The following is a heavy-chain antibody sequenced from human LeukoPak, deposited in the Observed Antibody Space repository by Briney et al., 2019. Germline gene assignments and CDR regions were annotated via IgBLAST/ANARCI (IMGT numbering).Heavy chain of an antibody. Sequence: GGSLRLSCAASGFTFSSYAMHWVRQAPGKGLEWVSSISASGGSTYHADSVKGRFTISRDNSKNTVHLQMNSLRADDTALYYCAKGALAAAGSGFEYWGQGTLVTVFS. J-gene: IGHJ4*02. D-gene: IGHD6-13*01. CDR2: ISASGGST. V-gene: IGHV3-23*01. CDR1: GFTFSSYA. CDR3: AKGALAAAGSGFEY.